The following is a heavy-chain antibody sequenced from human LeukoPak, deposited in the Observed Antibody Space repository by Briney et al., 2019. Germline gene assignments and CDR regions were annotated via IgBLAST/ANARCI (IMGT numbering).Heavy chain of an antibody. CDR1: GFTFSSFA. J-gene: IGHJ3*02. Sequence: PGGSLRLSCAASGFTFSSFAMSWVRQAPGKGLEWVSAISGYDGSTYYTDSVKGRFTISRGNSKKTLYLQMNSLRAEDTAVYYCAKRGWTTVSPGYAFDMWGQGTMVTVSS. V-gene: IGHV3-23*01. CDR3: AKRGWTTVSPGYAFDM. CDR2: ISGYDGST. D-gene: IGHD4-17*01.